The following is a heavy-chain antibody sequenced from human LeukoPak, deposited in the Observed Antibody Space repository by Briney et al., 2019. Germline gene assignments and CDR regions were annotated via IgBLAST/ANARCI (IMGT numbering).Heavy chain of an antibody. D-gene: IGHD1-1*01. CDR3: ARCQDWNARGGPDS. CDR2: ISGSGSST. Sequence: AISGSGSSTYYAASVKGRFTISRDNAKKSLYLQMNSLRAEDKAAYYCARCQDWNARGGPDSWGQRTLLTVSS. V-gene: IGHV3-23*01. J-gene: IGHJ5*01.